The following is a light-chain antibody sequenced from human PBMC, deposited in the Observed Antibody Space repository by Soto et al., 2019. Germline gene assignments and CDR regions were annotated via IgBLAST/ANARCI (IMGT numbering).Light chain of an antibody. CDR2: GAS. Sequence: EIVLTQSTGTLSLSPGERATLSCRASQSVSSSYLAWYQQKPGQAPRLLIYGASSRATGIPDRFSGSGSGTDFTLTISRLEPEDFAVYYCQQYDNSPFTFGPGNKVDIK. CDR1: QSVSSSY. V-gene: IGKV3-20*01. CDR3: QQYDNSPFT. J-gene: IGKJ3*01.